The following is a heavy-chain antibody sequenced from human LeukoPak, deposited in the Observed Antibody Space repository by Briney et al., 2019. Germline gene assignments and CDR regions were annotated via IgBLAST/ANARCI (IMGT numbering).Heavy chain of an antibody. J-gene: IGHJ4*02. Sequence: GGSLRLSCAASGFTISGNYMSWVRQAPGKGLEWVSGISGGGGSTYYADSVKGRFTISRDNSKNTLSLQMNSLRAEDTAVYYCAKPSSGWYYDYWGQGTLVTVSS. D-gene: IGHD6-19*01. CDR2: ISGGGGST. CDR3: AKPSSGWYYDY. V-gene: IGHV3-23*01. CDR1: GFTISGNY.